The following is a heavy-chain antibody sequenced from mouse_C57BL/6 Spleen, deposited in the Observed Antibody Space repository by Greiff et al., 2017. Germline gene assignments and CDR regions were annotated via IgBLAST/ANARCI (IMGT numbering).Heavy chain of an antibody. CDR3: ARRYYGSSSWYFDV. J-gene: IGHJ1*03. CDR2: ISSGGSYT. CDR1: GFTFSSYG. V-gene: IGHV5-6*02. Sequence: EVMLVESGGDLVKPGGSLKLSCAASGFTFSSYGMSWVRQTPDKRLEWVATISSGGSYTYYPDSVKGRFTISRDNAKNTLYLQMSSLKSEDTAMYYCARRYYGSSSWYFDVWGTGTTVTVSS. D-gene: IGHD1-1*01.